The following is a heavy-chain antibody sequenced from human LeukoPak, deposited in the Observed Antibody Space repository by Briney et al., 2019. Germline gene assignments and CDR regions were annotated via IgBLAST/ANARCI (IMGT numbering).Heavy chain of an antibody. D-gene: IGHD6-13*01. CDR1: GFTFSSDS. Sequence: PGGSLRLSCAASGFTFSSDSMNWVRQAPGKGLEWVSSISSSSSYIYYADSVKGRFTISRDNAKNSLYLQMNSLRAEDTAEYYCARDEEGYSSSWYVYWGQGTLVTVSS. J-gene: IGHJ4*02. V-gene: IGHV3-21*01. CDR3: ARDEEGYSSSWYVY. CDR2: ISSSSSYI.